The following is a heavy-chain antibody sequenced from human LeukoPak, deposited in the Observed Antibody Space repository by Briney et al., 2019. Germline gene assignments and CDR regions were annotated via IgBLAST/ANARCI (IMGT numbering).Heavy chain of an antibody. J-gene: IGHJ4*02. V-gene: IGHV1-24*01. CDR1: GYSLTELS. Sequence: ASVKVSCKVSGYSLTELSMHWVRQAPGKGLEWMGGFDPEDGETIYAQKFQGRVTMTGDTSTDTAYMELSSLRSEDTAVYYCATDQERELPGYWGQGTLVTVSS. D-gene: IGHD1-26*01. CDR3: ATDQERELPGY. CDR2: FDPEDGET.